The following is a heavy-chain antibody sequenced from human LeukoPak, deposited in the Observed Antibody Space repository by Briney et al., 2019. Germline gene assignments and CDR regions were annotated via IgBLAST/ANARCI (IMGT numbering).Heavy chain of an antibody. CDR2: SSGSGGST. J-gene: IGHJ4*02. V-gene: IGHV3-23*01. CDR3: AKGFGSIFGVVDQ. Sequence: GGSLRLSCAASGFTFSSYAMRWVRQAPGKGLEWVSASSGSGGSTYYADSVKGRFTISRDQSKNTLYLQMNSLRAEDTAVYYCAKGFGSIFGVVDQWGQGTLVTVSS. D-gene: IGHD3-3*01. CDR1: GFTFSSYA.